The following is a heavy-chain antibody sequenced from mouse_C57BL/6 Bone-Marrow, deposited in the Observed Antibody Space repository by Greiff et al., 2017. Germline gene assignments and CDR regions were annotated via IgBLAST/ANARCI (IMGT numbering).Heavy chain of an antibody. CDR1: GYTFTSYG. CDR2: IYPRSGNT. J-gene: IGHJ2*01. Sequence: VQLQQSGAELARPGASVKLSCKASGYTFTSYGISWVKQRTGQGLEWIGEIYPRSGNTYYTEKFKGKATLTADKSSSTAYMELRSLTSEDSAVYFCARERLRRPYYFDYWGQGTTLTVSS. D-gene: IGHD2-4*01. V-gene: IGHV1-81*01. CDR3: ARERLRRPYYFDY.